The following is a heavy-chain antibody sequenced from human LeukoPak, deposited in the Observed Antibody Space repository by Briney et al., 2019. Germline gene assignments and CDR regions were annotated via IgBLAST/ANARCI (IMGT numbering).Heavy chain of an antibody. CDR3: ASGRPLGFDY. CDR1: GDSISSYY. J-gene: IGHJ4*02. Sequence: PSETLSLTCTVSGDSISSYYWTWIRQPPGKGLEWIGYIYYSGSTNYNPSLKSRVTISIDTSRNQFSLKLSSVTAADTAVYYCASGRPLGFDYWGQGTLVTVSS. V-gene: IGHV4-59*01. D-gene: IGHD1-26*01. CDR2: IYYSGST.